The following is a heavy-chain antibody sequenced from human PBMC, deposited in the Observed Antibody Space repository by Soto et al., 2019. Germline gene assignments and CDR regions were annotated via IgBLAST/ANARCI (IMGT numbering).Heavy chain of an antibody. CDR2: FRSGGST. CDR3: ARGGQPIDY. Sequence: PSETLSLTCTVPGDSISSYNLAWIRQPPGKGLEWIGYFRSGGSTYYNPSLKSRVTISVDTSKNQFSLKLSSVTAADTAVYYCARGGQPIDYWGQGTLVTVSS. V-gene: IGHV4-59*12. J-gene: IGHJ4*02. CDR1: GDSISSYN.